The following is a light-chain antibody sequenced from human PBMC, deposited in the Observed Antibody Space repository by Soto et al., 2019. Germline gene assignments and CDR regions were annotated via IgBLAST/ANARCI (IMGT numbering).Light chain of an antibody. CDR2: GAS. Sequence: EIVLTQSPGTLSLSPRERATLSCRASQSVSSNYVAWYQHKVGQAPRLLIYGASNRAPGIPDRFSGSGSGTSINLTISRLEPEDFALYYCQQSAASPRTFGQETQVEV. V-gene: IGKV3-20*01. CDR3: QQSAASPRT. CDR1: QSVSSNY. J-gene: IGKJ1*01.